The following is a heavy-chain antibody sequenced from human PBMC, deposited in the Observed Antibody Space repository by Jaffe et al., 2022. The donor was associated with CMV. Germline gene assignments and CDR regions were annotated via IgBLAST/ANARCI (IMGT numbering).Heavy chain of an antibody. Sequence: EVQLVESGGGLVQPGGSLRLSCAASGFTFSSYEMNWVRQAPGKGLEWVSYISSSGSTIYYADSVKGRFTISRDNAKNSLYLQMNSLRAEDTAVYYCARDQDDILTGYSGDAFDIWGQGTMVTVSS. D-gene: IGHD3-9*01. CDR2: ISSSGSTI. CDR3: ARDQDDILTGYSGDAFDI. CDR1: GFTFSSYE. J-gene: IGHJ3*02. V-gene: IGHV3-48*03.